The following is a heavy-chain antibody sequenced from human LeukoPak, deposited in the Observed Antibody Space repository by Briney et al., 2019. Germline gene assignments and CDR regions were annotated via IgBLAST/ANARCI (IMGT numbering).Heavy chain of an antibody. CDR2: IRSKTYGGTT. CDR1: GFTFGDHA. J-gene: IGHJ6*02. CDR3: TRGPIQLWLYHGMDV. Sequence: PGGSLRLSCTVSGFTFGDHATSWVRQAPGKGLEWVGFIRSKTYGGTTEYAASVKGRFIISRDDSTSIAYLQMNGLKTEDTAVYYCTRGPIQLWLYHGMDVWGQGTTVTVSS. V-gene: IGHV3-49*04. D-gene: IGHD5-18*01.